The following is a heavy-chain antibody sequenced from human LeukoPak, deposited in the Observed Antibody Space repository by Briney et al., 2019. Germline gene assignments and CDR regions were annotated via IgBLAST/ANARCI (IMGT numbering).Heavy chain of an antibody. J-gene: IGHJ4*02. CDR2: ISGSGGST. Sequence: GGSLRLSCAASGFTFSSYAMSWVRQAPGKGLEWVSAISGSGGSTCYADSVKGRFTISRDNSKNTLYLQMNSLRAEDTAVYYCAANGGYSYGFHFDYWGQGTLVTVSS. CDR3: AANGGYSYGFHFDY. CDR1: GFTFSSYA. D-gene: IGHD5-18*01. V-gene: IGHV3-23*01.